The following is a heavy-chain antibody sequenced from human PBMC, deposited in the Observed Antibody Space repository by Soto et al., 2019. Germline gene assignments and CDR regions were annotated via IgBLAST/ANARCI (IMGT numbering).Heavy chain of an antibody. CDR3: AKDPPWTVGPLAMDV. CDR2: FSGSGGNI. V-gene: IGHV3-23*01. J-gene: IGHJ6*02. D-gene: IGHD2-2*01. CDR1: GFTFSTHA. Sequence: GGSLRLSCVASGFTFSTHAMSGVLQVPGKGLEWVSTFSGSGGNIYYGESVKGRFTISRDDPKNTLYLDMNSLRVEDTAGYYCAKDPPWTVGPLAMDVWGQGTTVTVSS.